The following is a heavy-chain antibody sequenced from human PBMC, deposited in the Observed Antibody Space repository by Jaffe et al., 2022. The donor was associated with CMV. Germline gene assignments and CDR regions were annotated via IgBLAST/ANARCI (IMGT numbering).Heavy chain of an antibody. V-gene: IGHV4-39*01. D-gene: IGHD5-12*01. CDR2: IYYSGST. Sequence: QLQLQESGPGLVKPSETLSLTCTVSGGSISSSSYYWGWIRQPPGKGLEWIGSIYYSGSTYYNPSLKSRVTISVDTSKNQFSLKLSSVTAADTAVYYCARQLYGGYVGYYYYYMDVWGKGTTVTVSS. CDR1: GGSISSSSYY. CDR3: ARQLYGGYVGYYYYYMDV. J-gene: IGHJ6*03.